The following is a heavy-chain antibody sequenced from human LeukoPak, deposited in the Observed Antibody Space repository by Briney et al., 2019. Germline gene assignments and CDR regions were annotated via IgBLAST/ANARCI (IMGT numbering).Heavy chain of an antibody. V-gene: IGHV1-3*01. D-gene: IGHD2-2*01. CDR3: ARDRGIVVPSNWFDP. CDR1: GYTSTSYA. J-gene: IGHJ5*02. CDR2: INAGNGNT. Sequence: ASVKVSCKASGYTSTSYAMHWVRQAPGQRLEWMGWINAGNGNTKYSQKFQGRVTITRDTSASTAYMELGSLRSEDTAVYYCARDRGIVVPSNWFDPWGQGTLVTVSS.